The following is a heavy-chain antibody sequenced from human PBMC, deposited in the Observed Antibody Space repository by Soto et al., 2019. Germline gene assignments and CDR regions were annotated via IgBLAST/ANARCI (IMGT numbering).Heavy chain of an antibody. CDR1: GFTFSSYD. CDR2: ISSNGGTT. CDR3: VRRVSGNYDY. J-gene: IGHJ4*02. V-gene: IGHV3-64*01. D-gene: IGHD1-7*01. Sequence: EVQLVESGGGMVQPGGSLRLSCVASGFTFSSYDMHWVRQAPGKGLEYVSSISSNGGTTYYGNSVKGRFTISRDNSKNSLYLQMGSLRAEYMAVYYCVRRVSGNYDYWGQGTLVTVSS.